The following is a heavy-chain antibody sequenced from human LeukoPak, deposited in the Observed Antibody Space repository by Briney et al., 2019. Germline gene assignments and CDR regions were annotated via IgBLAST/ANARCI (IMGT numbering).Heavy chain of an antibody. CDR1: GFTFSSYA. D-gene: IGHD3-22*01. J-gene: IGHJ4*02. CDR3: ARSEDSSGYYGFVY. Sequence: GGSLRLSCAASGFTFSSYAMHWVRQAPGKGLEWVAVISYDGSNKYYADSVKGRFTISRDNSKNTLYLQMNSLRAEDTAVYYCARSEDSSGYYGFVYWGQGTLVTVSS. V-gene: IGHV3-30-3*01. CDR2: ISYDGSNK.